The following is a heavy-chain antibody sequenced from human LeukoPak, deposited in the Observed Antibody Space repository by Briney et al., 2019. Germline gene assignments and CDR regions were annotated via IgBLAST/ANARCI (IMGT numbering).Heavy chain of an antibody. V-gene: IGHV3-30*18. CDR1: GFTFSAYG. J-gene: IGHJ6*02. Sequence: PGGSLRLSCAASGFTFSAYGMHWVRQAPGKGLEWVAVISYDGSNKYYADSEKGRFTISRDNSKNTLYLQINTLRAEDTAVYYCAKDGPGYSSIYYYGMDVWGQGTTVTVSS. CDR2: ISYDGSNK. CDR3: AKDGPGYSSIYYYGMDV. D-gene: IGHD6-13*01.